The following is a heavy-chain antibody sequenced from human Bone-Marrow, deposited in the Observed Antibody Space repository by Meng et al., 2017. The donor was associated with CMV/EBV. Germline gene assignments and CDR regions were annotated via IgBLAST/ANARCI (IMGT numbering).Heavy chain of an antibody. CDR2: IYPGDSDT. CDR1: GYSFTSYW. V-gene: IGHV5-51*01. CDR3: ARQSELGQNGFDP. D-gene: IGHD7-27*01. J-gene: IGHJ5*02. Sequence: CKGSGYSFTSYWIGWVRQMPGKGLEWMGIIYPGDSDTRYSPSFQGQVTISADKSISTAYLQWSSLKASDTAMYYCARQSELGQNGFDPWGQGTLVTVSS.